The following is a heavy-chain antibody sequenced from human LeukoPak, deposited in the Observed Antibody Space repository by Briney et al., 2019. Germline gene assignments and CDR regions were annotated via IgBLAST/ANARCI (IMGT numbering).Heavy chain of an antibody. CDR2: INPNSGGT. CDR1: GYTFTGYY. J-gene: IGHJ5*02. V-gene: IGHV1-2*02. CDR3: ARAYLRWYGSRSSSYNWFDP. D-gene: IGHD3-10*01. Sequence: ASVKVSCKASGYTFTGYYMHWVRQAPGKGLEWMGWINPNSGGTNYAQKFQGRVTMTRDTSISTAYMELSRLRSDDTAVYYCARAYLRWYGSRSSSYNWFDPWGQGTLVTVSS.